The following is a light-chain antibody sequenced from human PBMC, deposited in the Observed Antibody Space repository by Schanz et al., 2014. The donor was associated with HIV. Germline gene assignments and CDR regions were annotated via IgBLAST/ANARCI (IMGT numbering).Light chain of an antibody. V-gene: IGKV1-17*01. CDR2: AAS. J-gene: IGKJ2*01. CDR3: QQCVTYPYT. CDR1: QDIGND. Sequence: DIQMTQSPSSQSASVGDRVTLTCRASQDIGNDLGWYQQKPGQAPKRLIYAASKLQSGVPSRFIGSGSGTEFTLTISSLQPDDFATYYCQQCVTYPYTFGQGTKLDIK.